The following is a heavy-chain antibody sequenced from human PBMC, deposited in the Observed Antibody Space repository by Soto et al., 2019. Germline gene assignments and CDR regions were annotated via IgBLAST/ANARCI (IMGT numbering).Heavy chain of an antibody. D-gene: IGHD1-1*01. CDR3: AKFGMATTKRSPPYYIDY. V-gene: IGHV3-23*01. CDR1: GFTVSSYA. J-gene: IGHJ4*02. Sequence: GGSLRLSGAASGFTVSSYAMSWVRQAPGKGLEWVSRISGSGGGTYYADSVKGRFTFSRDNSKNTLYLQMNSMRAEDTAVYYCAKFGMATTKRSPPYYIDYWGQGALVTVSS. CDR2: ISGSGGGT.